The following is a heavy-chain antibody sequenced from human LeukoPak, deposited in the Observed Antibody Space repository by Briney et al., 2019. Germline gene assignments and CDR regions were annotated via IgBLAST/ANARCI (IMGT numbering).Heavy chain of an antibody. J-gene: IGHJ5*02. CDR3: AKDRGVAIAARGNWFDP. Sequence: WGSLSCYGAASGFSFCNYGMSWVRQAQGQGLEWVSSLSGSGGTTYYADSVKGRFTISRDNSKNTLYLQMNSLRAEDTAVYYCAKDRGVAIAARGNWFDPWGQGTLVTVSS. V-gene: IGHV3-23*01. CDR2: LSGSGGTT. CDR1: GFSFCNYG. D-gene: IGHD6-6*01.